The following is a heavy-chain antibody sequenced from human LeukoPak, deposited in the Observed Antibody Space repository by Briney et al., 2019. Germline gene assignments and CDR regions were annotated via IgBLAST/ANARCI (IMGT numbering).Heavy chain of an antibody. J-gene: IGHJ4*02. V-gene: IGHV3-30*19. CDR2: ISYDGGDK. CDR1: GFTFSSYA. D-gene: IGHD3-22*01. CDR3: AREGNYYDSSGSYDY. Sequence: GRSLRLSCAASGFTFSSYAMHWVRQAPGKGLEWVAVISYDGGDKDYADSVKGRFTISRDNSKNTLYLQMSSLRAEDTAVYYCAREGNYYDSSGSYDYWGQGTLVTVSS.